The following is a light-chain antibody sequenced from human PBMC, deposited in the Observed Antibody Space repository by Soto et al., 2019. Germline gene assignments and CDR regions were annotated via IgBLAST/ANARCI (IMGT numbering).Light chain of an antibody. CDR2: KDD. V-gene: IGLV1-47*01. J-gene: IGLJ3*02. CDR3: AAWDDSLRGWV. Sequence: QSVLTQPPSASGTPGQRVTISCSGSSSNIGSRHVYWYQQVPGAAPKLLIYKDDQRPSGVPDRFSGSKSGTSASLAISGLRSEDEADYYCAAWDDSLRGWVFGGGTKLTVL. CDR1: SSNIGSRH.